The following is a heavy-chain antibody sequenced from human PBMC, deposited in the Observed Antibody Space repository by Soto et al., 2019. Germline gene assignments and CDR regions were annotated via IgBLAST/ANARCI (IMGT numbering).Heavy chain of an antibody. Sequence: QVQLVESGGGVVQPGRSLRLSCAASGFTFSSYGMHWVRQAPGKGLEWVAVISYDGSNKYYADSVKGRFTISRDNSKNTLYMQMNGLRAEDTAVYSCAKDPYRGSGYDLDAPPLGYFDSWGQGTLFTVSS. CDR2: ISYDGSNK. J-gene: IGHJ4*02. D-gene: IGHD5-12*01. CDR3: AKDPYRGSGYDLDAPPLGYFDS. V-gene: IGHV3-30*18. CDR1: GFTFSSYG.